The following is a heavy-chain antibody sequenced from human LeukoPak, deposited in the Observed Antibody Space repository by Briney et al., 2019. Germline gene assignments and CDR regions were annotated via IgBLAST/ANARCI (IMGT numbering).Heavy chain of an antibody. V-gene: IGHV5-51*01. J-gene: IGHJ5*02. CDR1: GYRFTSYW. CDR3: ARRTDSGWKWFDP. Sequence: GSLKISCKASGYRFTSYWIGWVRQMPGKGLEWMGVIHPGEYERRYSPSFEGQLTISADKSTSTAYMQWSSLKASDTAMYYCARRTDSGWKWFDPWGQGTLVTVSS. CDR2: IHPGEYER. D-gene: IGHD6-25*01.